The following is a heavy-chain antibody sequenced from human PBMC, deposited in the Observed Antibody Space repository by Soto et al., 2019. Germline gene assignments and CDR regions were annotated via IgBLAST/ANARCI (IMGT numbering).Heavy chain of an antibody. CDR3: ARAVRLGDAFDI. V-gene: IGHV1-3*01. CDR2: INDGKGNT. CDR1: GYTFISYA. J-gene: IGHJ3*02. Sequence: ASVKVSCKASGYTFISYAIHWVRQAPGQRLEWMGWINDGKGNTKYSQKFQGRVIITRDTSASTAHMELSSLRSEDTAVYYCARAVRLGDAFDIWGQGTMVTVSS. D-gene: IGHD6-19*01.